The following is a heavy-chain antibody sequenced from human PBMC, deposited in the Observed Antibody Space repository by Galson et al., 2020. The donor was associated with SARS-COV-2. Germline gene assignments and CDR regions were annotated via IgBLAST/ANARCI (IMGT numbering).Heavy chain of an antibody. CDR3: AREGRYNYYFVGYYYFDH. V-gene: IGHV3-53*01. CDR2: ISTNGST. J-gene: IGHJ4*02. Sequence: GESLKISCAASGFAVSGNFMNWVRQAPGKGLEWVSLISTNGSTYYADSVKGRFTISRDNSKNTLYLLMNNLRAEDTATYYCAREGRYNYYFVGYYYFDHWGQGILVTVSS. CDR1: GFAVSGNF. D-gene: IGHD1-20*01.